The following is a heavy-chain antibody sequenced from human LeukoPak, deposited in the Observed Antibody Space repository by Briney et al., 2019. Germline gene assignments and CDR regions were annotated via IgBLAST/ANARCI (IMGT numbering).Heavy chain of an antibody. CDR1: GGSISSGSYY. V-gene: IGHV4-61*02. CDR2: IYTSGST. Sequence: PSETLSLTCTVSGGSISSGSYYWSWIRQPAGKGLEWIGRIYTSGSTNYNPSLKSRVTISVDTSKNQFSLKLSSVTAADTAVYYCARVRGEWLRNYYYYMDVWGKGTTVTVSS. J-gene: IGHJ6*03. CDR3: ARVRGEWLRNYYYYMDV. D-gene: IGHD5-12*01.